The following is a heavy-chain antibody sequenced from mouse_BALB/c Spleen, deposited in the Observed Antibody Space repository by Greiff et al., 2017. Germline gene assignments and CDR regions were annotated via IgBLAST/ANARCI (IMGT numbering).Heavy chain of an antibody. V-gene: IGHV5-4*02. CDR1: GFTFSDYY. CDR2: ISDGGSYT. J-gene: IGHJ4*01. CDR3: ARGGYDRGNYYAMDY. D-gene: IGHD2-14*01. Sequence: EVMLVESGGGLVKPGGSLKLSCAASGFTFSDYYMYWVRQTPEKRLEWVATISDGGSYTYYPDSVKGRFTISRDNAKNNLYLQMSSLKSEDTAMYYCARGGYDRGNYYAMDYWGQGTSVTVSS.